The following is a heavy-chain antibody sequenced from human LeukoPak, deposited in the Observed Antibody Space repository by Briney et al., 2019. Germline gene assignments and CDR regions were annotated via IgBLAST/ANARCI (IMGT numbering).Heavy chain of an antibody. CDR2: MYFSGSN. CDR1: GGSVSSSFYY. J-gene: IGHJ4*02. D-gene: IGHD1-26*01. CDR3: ANAASYSVDY. V-gene: IGHV4-39*01. Sequence: SETLSLTCTVSGGSVSSSFYYWGWIRQPPGKGLEWIGSMYFSGSNHYNPSLKSRVTISVDTSKNQFSLKLTSVTAADTAVYYCANAASYSVDYWGQGTLVTVSS.